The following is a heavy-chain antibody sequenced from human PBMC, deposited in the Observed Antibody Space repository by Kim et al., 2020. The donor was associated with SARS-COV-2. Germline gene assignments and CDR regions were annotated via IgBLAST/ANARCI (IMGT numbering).Heavy chain of an antibody. CDR3: ARERRGVVVAATGYFDY. V-gene: IGHV3-21*01. CDR2: ISSSSSYI. Sequence: GGSLRLSCAASGFTFSSYSMNWVRQAPGKGLEWVSSISSSSSYIYYADSVKGRFTISRDNAKNSLYLQMNSLRAEDTAVYYCARERRGVVVAATGYFDYWGQGTLVTVSS. CDR1: GFTFSSYS. D-gene: IGHD2-15*01. J-gene: IGHJ4*02.